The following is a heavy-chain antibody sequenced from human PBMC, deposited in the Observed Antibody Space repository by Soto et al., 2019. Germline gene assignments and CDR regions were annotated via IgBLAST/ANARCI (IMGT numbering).Heavy chain of an antibody. CDR1: GGSVSSSSYY. D-gene: IGHD1-1*01. J-gene: IGHJ4*02. Sequence: QLQLQESGPGLVKPSETLSLTCTVSGGSVSSSSYYWGWVRQPPGKGLEWIGSVYYSGSTYYNPSLESRVTISVDKTKNQFSLKLMSLSAADTAVYYCGRLEELATISYYFDYWGKGALVTVSS. CDR3: GRLEELATISYYFDY. V-gene: IGHV4-39*01. CDR2: VYYSGST.